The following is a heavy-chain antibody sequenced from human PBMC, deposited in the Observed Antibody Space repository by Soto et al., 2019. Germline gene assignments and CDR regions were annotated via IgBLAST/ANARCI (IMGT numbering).Heavy chain of an antibody. D-gene: IGHD4-17*01. V-gene: IGHV3-33*01. CDR3: ARETFIGDYDPNENAFDI. CDR1: GFTFSSYG. Sequence: QVQLVESGGGVVQPGRSPRLSCAASGFTFSSYGMHWVRQAPGKGLEWVAVIWYDGSNKYYADSVKGRFTISRDNSKNTLYLQMNSLRAEDTAVYYCARETFIGDYDPNENAFDIWGQGTMVTVSS. CDR2: IWYDGSNK. J-gene: IGHJ3*02.